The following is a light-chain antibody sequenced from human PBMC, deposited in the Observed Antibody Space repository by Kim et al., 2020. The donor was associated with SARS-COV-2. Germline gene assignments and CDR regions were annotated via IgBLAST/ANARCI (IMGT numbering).Light chain of an antibody. Sequence: GPSITVYCTGTMGDVGSYRFVSWYQQYPGKAPKLIIYEVNKRPSGVSARFSGSKSRNTASLTITGLQSDDEAEYYCCSFAGRRPFVFGSGTKVTVL. CDR1: MGDVGSYRF. V-gene: IGLV2-23*02. CDR3: CSFAGRRPFV. CDR2: EVN. J-gene: IGLJ1*01.